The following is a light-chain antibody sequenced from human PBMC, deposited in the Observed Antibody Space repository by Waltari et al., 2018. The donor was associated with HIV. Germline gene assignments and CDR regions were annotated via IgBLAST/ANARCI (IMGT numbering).Light chain of an antibody. CDR3: CSYAGDYTWV. V-gene: IGLV2-11*01. Sequence: QSALTQPRSVSGSPGQSVTISCTGTSHDVGGYVYVSWYQHHPGKAPKLLIYDVTKRPSGVPDRFSGSKSGNTASLTISGLQADDEADYYCCSYAGDYTWVFGGGTALPVL. CDR2: DVT. J-gene: IGLJ3*02. CDR1: SHDVGGYVY.